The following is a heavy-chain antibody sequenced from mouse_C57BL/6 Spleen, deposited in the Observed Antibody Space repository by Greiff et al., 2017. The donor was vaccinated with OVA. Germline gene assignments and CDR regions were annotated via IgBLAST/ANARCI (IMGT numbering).Heavy chain of an antibody. CDR3: AREGNYYGPFAY. J-gene: IGHJ3*01. CDR1: GYTFTSYW. Sequence: QVQLQQPGAELVKPGASVKMSCKASGYTFTSYWITWVKQRPGQGLEWIGDIYPGSGSTNYNEKFKSKATLTVDTSPSTAYMQLSSLTSEDSAVYYCAREGNYYGPFAYWGQGTLVTVSA. D-gene: IGHD2-1*01. V-gene: IGHV1-55*01. CDR2: IYPGSGST.